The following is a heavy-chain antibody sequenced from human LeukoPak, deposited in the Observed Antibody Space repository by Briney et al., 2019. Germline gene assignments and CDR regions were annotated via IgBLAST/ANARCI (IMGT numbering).Heavy chain of an antibody. CDR2: IIPILGIA. D-gene: IGHD3-22*01. V-gene: IGHV1-69*02. J-gene: IGHJ4*02. CDR1: GYTFTDYY. CDR3: ARTRDYYDSSGYYGY. Sequence: SVKVSCKASGYTFTDYYMHWVRQAPGQGLEWMGRIIPILGIANYAQKFQGRVTITADKSTSTAYMELSSLRSEDTAVYYCARTRDYYDSSGYYGYWGQGTLVTVSS.